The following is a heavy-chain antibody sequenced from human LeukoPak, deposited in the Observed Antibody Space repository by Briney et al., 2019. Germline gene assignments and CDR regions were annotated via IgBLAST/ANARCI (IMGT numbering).Heavy chain of an antibody. Sequence: GRSLRLSCAASGFTFSDYYMSWIRQAPGKGLEWVSYISSSGSTIYYADSVKGRFTISRDNAKNSLYLKMNSLRAEDTAVYYCARDSRSYYDFWSGLNWFDPWGQGTLVTVSS. CDR3: ARDSRSYYDFWSGLNWFDP. CDR2: ISSSGSTI. CDR1: GFTFSDYY. D-gene: IGHD3-3*01. J-gene: IGHJ5*02. V-gene: IGHV3-11*01.